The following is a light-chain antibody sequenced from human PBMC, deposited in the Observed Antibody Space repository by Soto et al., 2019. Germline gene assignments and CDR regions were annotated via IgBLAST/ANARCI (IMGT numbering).Light chain of an antibody. Sequence: ERMMTQSPDTLSVSPGESATLSCTASQNVGANLAWYQQKPGQAPRLLIYDASIRATGIPARFSGSGSGTEFTLTISSLQPEDFAVYFCQKYNNWPETFGQGTKVDIK. CDR2: DAS. CDR1: QNVGAN. CDR3: QKYNNWPET. J-gene: IGKJ1*01. V-gene: IGKV3-15*01.